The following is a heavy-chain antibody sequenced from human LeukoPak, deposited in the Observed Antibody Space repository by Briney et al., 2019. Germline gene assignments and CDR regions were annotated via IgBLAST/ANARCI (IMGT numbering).Heavy chain of an antibody. V-gene: IGHV3-23*01. CDR2: IGGSGDST. Sequence: PGGSLRLSCAASGFTFSNSVMGWVRQAPGKGLEWVSAIGGSGDSTYYTDSVTGRFTISRDNSKNTLCLQMNSLRAEDTALYYCAKLPTGYPNWFDPWGQGTLVTVSS. J-gene: IGHJ5*02. D-gene: IGHD3-9*01. CDR1: GFTFSNSV. CDR3: AKLPTGYPNWFDP.